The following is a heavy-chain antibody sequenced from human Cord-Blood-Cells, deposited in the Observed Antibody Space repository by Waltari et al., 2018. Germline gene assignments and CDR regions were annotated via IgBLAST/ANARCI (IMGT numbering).Heavy chain of an antibody. J-gene: IGHJ4*02. Sequence: QLQLQESGPGLVKPSETLSLTCPVSGGSISSSSYYWGWIRQPPGKGLEWIGSIYYSGSTYYNPSLKSRVTISVDTSKNQFSLKLSSVTAADTAVYYCARQPYDFWSGYYDYWGQGTLVTVSS. V-gene: IGHV4-39*01. D-gene: IGHD3-3*01. CDR1: GGSISSSSYY. CDR2: IYYSGST. CDR3: ARQPYDFWSGYYDY.